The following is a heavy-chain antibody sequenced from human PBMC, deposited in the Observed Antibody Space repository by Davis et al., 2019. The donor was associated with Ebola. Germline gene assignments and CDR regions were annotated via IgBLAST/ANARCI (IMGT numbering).Heavy chain of an antibody. CDR2: INTNTGNP. CDR1: GYTFTSYA. V-gene: IGHV7-4-1*02. J-gene: IGHJ4*02. D-gene: IGHD3-22*01. Sequence: ASVKVSCKASGYTFTSYAMNWVRQAPGQGLEWMGWINTNTGNPTYAQGFTGRFVFSMDTSVSTAYLQISSLKAEDTSVYYCARDRDSSGYSSSIDYWGQGTLVTVSS. CDR3: ARDRDSSGYSSSIDY.